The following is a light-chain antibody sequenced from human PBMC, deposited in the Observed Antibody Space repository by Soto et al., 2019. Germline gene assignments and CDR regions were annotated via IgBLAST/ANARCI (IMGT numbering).Light chain of an antibody. V-gene: IGLV2-14*02. CDR3: SSYTTSVTRVV. J-gene: IGLJ2*01. CDR1: SSDVGSYNL. CDR2: EVS. Sequence: QSALTQPASVSGSPGQSITISCTGTSSDVGSYNLVSWYQQHPGKAPKLMIYEVSNRPSGVSNRFSGSKSGNTASLTISGLQAEDEAAYYCSSYTTSVTRVVFGGGTKLTAL.